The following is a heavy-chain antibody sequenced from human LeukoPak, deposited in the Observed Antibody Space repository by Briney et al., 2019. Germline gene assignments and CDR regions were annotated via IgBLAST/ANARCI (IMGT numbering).Heavy chain of an antibody. J-gene: IGHJ4*02. CDR3: ARAVEYCSSTSCSYYFDY. CDR2: INPNSGGT. V-gene: IGHV1-2*04. Sequence: ASVKVSCKASGYTFTGYYMHWVRQAPGQGLEWMGWINPNSGGTNYAQKFQGWVTMTRDTSISTAYMELSSLRSEDTAVYYCARAVEYCSSTSCSYYFDYWGQGTLVTVSS. D-gene: IGHD2-2*01. CDR1: GYTFTGYY.